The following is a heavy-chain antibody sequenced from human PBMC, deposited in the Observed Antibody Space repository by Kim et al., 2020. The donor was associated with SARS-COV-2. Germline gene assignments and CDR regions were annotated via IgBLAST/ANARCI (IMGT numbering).Heavy chain of an antibody. Sequence: ASVKVSCKASGYTFNIYYIHWVRQAPGHGLEWMGWIYPESGGTNVAPKFQGRVTMTTDTSINTAYMELSRLRSDDTAVYYCACTYYYGMDVWGQGTTVTVSS. V-gene: IGHV1-2*02. CDR2: IYPESGGT. CDR1: GYTFNIYY. J-gene: IGHJ6*02. D-gene: IGHD3-16*01. CDR3: ACTYYYGMDV.